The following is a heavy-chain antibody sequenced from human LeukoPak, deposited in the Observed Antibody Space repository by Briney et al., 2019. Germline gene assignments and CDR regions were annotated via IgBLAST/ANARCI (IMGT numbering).Heavy chain of an antibody. Sequence: SVKVSCKASGGTFSSYAISWVRQAPGQGLEWVGGIIPIFGTANYAQKFQGRVTITADESTSTAYMELSSLRSEDTAVYYCARSPVATIQTAYYYGMDVWGQGTTVTVSS. J-gene: IGHJ6*02. CDR3: ARSPVATIQTAYYYGMDV. CDR1: GGTFSSYA. CDR2: IIPIFGTA. D-gene: IGHD5-12*01. V-gene: IGHV1-69*13.